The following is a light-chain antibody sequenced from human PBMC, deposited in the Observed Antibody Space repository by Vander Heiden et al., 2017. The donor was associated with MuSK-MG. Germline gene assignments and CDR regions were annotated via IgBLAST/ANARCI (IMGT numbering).Light chain of an antibody. CDR3: QQYGSSPRLFT. Sequence: EIVLTQSPGTLSLSPGERATLSCRASQSVSSSSLAWYQQKPGQAPRLLIYGASSRATGIPNRFSGSGSGTDFTLTISRLEPEDFAVYYCQQYGSSPRLFTFGPRTKVDIK. J-gene: IGKJ3*01. V-gene: IGKV3-20*01. CDR1: QSVSSSS. CDR2: GAS.